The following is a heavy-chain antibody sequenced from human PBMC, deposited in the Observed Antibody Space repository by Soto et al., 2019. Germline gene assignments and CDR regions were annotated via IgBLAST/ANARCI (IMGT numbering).Heavy chain of an antibody. V-gene: IGHV4-39*01. CDR1: GGSISSSSYY. CDR3: TSPQRSSSDWYYY. J-gene: IGHJ4*02. CDR2: IYYSGST. D-gene: IGHD6-19*01. Sequence: SETLSLTCTVSGGSISSSSYYWGWIRQPPGKGLEWIGSIYYSGSTYYNPSLKSRVTISVDTSKNQFSLKLSSVTAADTALYYCTSPQRSSSDWYYYWGQGTLVTVSS.